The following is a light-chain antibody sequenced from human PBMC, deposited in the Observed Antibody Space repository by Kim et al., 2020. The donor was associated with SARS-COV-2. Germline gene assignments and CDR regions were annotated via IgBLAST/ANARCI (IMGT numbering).Light chain of an antibody. CDR2: AAS. CDR3: LQSKTLPLT. J-gene: IGKJ4*01. CDR1: QYISSS. V-gene: IGKV1-16*02. Sequence: ASVGDMVTITCRASQYISSSLAWFQQKPGKAPKSLIYAASSLQSGVPSKFSASGSGTDFTLTISSLQPEDSATYYCLQSKTLPLTFGGGTKVDIK.